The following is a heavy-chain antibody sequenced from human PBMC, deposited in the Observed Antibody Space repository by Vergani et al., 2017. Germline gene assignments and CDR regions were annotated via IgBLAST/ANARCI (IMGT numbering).Heavy chain of an antibody. D-gene: IGHD3-16*01. CDR3: AKHFRGWGIDY. V-gene: IGHV3-30*02. J-gene: IGHJ4*02. CDR1: GFTLSNYD. Sequence: QVQLVESGGGVVQRGGSLRLSCATSGFTLSNYDMQWNRQGPGKGLEFVAFIQFDGSNQYYAYSVKGRFTLSRDFSKNTLYLQMNSLRTDDTATYYCAKHFRGWGIDYWGQGTQVIVSS. CDR2: IQFDGSNQ.